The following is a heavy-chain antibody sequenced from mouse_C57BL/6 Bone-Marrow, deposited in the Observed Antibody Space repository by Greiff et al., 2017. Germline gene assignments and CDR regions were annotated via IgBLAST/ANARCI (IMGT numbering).Heavy chain of an antibody. D-gene: IGHD2-4*01. CDR2: IHPNSGST. Sequence: VQLQQSGAELVKPGASVKLSCKASGYTFTSYWMHWVKQRPGQGLEWIGMIHPNSGSTNYNEKFKSKATLTVDKSSSTAYMQLSSLTSEDSAVYYCARRRLRLYFDYWGQGTTLTVSS. CDR1: GYTFTSYW. J-gene: IGHJ2*01. CDR3: ARRRLRLYFDY. V-gene: IGHV1-64*01.